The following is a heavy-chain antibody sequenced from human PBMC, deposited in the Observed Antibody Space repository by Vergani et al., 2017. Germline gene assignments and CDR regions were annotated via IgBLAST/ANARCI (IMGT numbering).Heavy chain of an antibody. V-gene: IGHV4-4*07. CDR3: ARDGGEYDKDALDV. D-gene: IGHD2-21*01. Sequence: QVRLQESGPGLVKPSETLSLTCHVFGVSVTDYNCNWIRQAPGKGLEWIGRIYTSGATNYNPSLRSRAIMSVDASKKQFSLKLTSVTAADTAVYYCARDGGEYDKDALDVWGQGTKVTVTS. CDR1: GVSVTDYN. CDR2: IYTSGAT. J-gene: IGHJ3*01.